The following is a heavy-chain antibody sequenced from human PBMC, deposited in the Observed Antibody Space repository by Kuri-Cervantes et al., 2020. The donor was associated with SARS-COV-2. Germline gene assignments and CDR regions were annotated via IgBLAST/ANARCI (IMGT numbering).Heavy chain of an antibody. CDR1: GYTFTGYY. CDR2: INPNSGGT. J-gene: IGHJ1*01. V-gene: IGHV1-2*02. CDR3: ARVRAGYCSSTSCLQLEYFQH. Sequence: ASVKVSCKASGYTFTGYYMHWVRRAPGQGLEWMGWINPNSGGTNYAQKFQGRVTMTRDTSISTAYMELSRLRSDDTAVYYCARVRAGYCSSTSCLQLEYFQHWGQGTLVTVSS. D-gene: IGHD2-2*01.